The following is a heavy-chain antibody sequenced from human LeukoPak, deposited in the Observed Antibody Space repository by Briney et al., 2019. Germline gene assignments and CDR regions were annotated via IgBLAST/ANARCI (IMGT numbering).Heavy chain of an antibody. V-gene: IGHV4-59*01. CDR1: GGSITSDH. CDR3: ARKNDFDI. CDR2: IYYSGST. Sequence: SETLSLTCTVSGGSITSDHWNWIRQPPGKGLEWIGCIYYSGSTYYNPSLKNRVTISVDMSKNQFSLRLTSVTAADTAVYYCARKNDFDIWGQGTLVTVSS. D-gene: IGHD2/OR15-2a*01. J-gene: IGHJ3*02.